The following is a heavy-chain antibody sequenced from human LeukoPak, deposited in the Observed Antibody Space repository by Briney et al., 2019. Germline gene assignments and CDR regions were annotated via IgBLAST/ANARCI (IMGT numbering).Heavy chain of an antibody. J-gene: IGHJ4*02. Sequence: PSETLSLTCTVSGGSISSYYWSWIRQPPGKGLEWIGYIYYSGSTNYNPSLKSRVTISVDTSKNQFSLKLSSVTAADTAVYYCARGKAEYYDFWCGTIFDYWGQGTLVTVSS. CDR1: GGSISSYY. CDR2: IYYSGST. CDR3: ARGKAEYYDFWCGTIFDY. D-gene: IGHD3-3*01. V-gene: IGHV4-59*01.